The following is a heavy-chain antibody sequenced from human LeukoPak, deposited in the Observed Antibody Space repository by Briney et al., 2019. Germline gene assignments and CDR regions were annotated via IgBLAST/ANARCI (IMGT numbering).Heavy chain of an antibody. CDR2: INPNSGDT. V-gene: IGHV1-2*02. D-gene: IGHD6-13*01. J-gene: IGHJ4*02. Sequence: GASVKVSCKASGYTFTGDYMHWVRQAPGQGLEWMGWINPNSGDTNYAQKFQGRVTMTWDTSSNTAYMELSRLRSDDMAVYYCAREGSVASAATYDYWGQGTLVTVSS. CDR1: GYTFTGDY. CDR3: AREGSVASAATYDY.